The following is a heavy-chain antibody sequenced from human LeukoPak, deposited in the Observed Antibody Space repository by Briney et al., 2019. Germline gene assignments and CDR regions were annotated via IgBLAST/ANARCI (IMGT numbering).Heavy chain of an antibody. CDR2: INPNSGGT. V-gene: IGHV1-2*02. D-gene: IGHD6-19*01. J-gene: IGHJ4*02. CDR1: GYTFTGYY. CDR3: ARDSDYGDYARYSSGWYKN. Sequence: GASVKVSCKASGYTFTGYYMHWVRQAPGQGLEWMGWINPNSGGTNYAQKFQGRVTMTRDTSISTAYMELRSLRSDDTAVYYCARDSDYGDYARYSSGWYKNWGQGTLVTVSS.